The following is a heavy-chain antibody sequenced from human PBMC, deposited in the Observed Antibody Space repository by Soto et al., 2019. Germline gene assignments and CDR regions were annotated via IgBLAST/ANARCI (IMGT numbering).Heavy chain of an antibody. CDR3: ARAVRVRGVIILDAFDI. Sequence: SQTLSLTCAISGDSVSSNSAAWNWIRQSPSRGLEWLGRTYYRSKWYNDYAVSVKSRITINPDTSKNQFSLQLNSVTPEDTAVYYCARAVRVRGVIILDAFDIWGQGTMATVSS. CDR2: TYYRSKWYN. J-gene: IGHJ3*02. D-gene: IGHD3-10*01. CDR1: GDSVSSNSAA. V-gene: IGHV6-1*01.